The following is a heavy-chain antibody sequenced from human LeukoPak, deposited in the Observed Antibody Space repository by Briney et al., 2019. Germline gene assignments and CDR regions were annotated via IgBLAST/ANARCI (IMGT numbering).Heavy chain of an antibody. J-gene: IGHJ4*02. CDR1: GFTVSGNY. D-gene: IGHD4/OR15-4a*01. Sequence: GGSLRLSCAVSGFTVSGNYMSWIRQAPGKGLEWVSLIYSDDTTLYADSVKGRFTISRDISKNTFLQMSSLRAEDTAVYYCARRAGAYSHPYDYWGQGTLVTVSS. CDR3: ARRAGAYSHPYDY. V-gene: IGHV3-53*01. CDR2: IYSDDTT.